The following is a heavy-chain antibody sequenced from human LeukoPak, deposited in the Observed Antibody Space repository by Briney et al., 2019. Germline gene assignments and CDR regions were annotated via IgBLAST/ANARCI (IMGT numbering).Heavy chain of an antibody. CDR2: INHSGST. J-gene: IGHJ4*02. D-gene: IGHD3-9*01. CDR3: ARGGLRYYDILTGYYRGGLFDY. Sequence: SETLSLTCAVYGGSFSGYYWSWIRQPPGKGLEWIGEINHSGSTNYNPSLKSRVTISVDTSKNQFSLKLSSVTAADTAVYYCARGGLRYYDILTGYYRGGLFDYWGQGTLVTVSS. V-gene: IGHV4-34*01. CDR1: GGSFSGYY.